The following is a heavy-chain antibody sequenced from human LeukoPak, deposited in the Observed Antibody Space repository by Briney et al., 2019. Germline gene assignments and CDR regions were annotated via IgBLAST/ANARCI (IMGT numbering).Heavy chain of an antibody. D-gene: IGHD3-3*01. V-gene: IGHV4-34*01. CDR2: INHSGST. CDR1: GGSFSGYY. J-gene: IGHJ4*02. CDR3: ARPRGFFGVVIFDY. Sequence: SETLSLTCAVYGGSFSGYYWSWIRQPPGKGLEWIGEINHSGSTNYNPSLKSRVTTSVDTSKNQFSLKLSSVTAADTAVYYCARPRGFFGVVIFDYWGQGTLVTVSS.